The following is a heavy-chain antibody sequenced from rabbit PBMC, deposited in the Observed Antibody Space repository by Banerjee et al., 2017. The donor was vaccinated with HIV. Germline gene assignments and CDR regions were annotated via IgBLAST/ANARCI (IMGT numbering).Heavy chain of an antibody. Sequence: QEQLVESGGGLVQPEGSLTLTCTASGFSFSSSYWICWVRQAPGKGLEWIACIDVGKSGSAYFASWAKGRFTVSKTSSTTVTLQMTSLTAADTATYFCARDSAGREDFNLWGPGTLVTVS. CDR3: ARDSAGREDFNL. D-gene: IGHD4-2*01. J-gene: IGHJ4*01. CDR2: IDVGKSGSA. CDR1: GFSFSSSYW. V-gene: IGHV1S45*01.